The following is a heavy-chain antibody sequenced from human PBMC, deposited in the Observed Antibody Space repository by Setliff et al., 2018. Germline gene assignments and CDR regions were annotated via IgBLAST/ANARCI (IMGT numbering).Heavy chain of an antibody. CDR1: GGSISSGSYY. CDR2: LHTSGST. CDR3: ARDNTIVGATDY. V-gene: IGHV4-61*02. D-gene: IGHD1-26*01. J-gene: IGHJ4*02. Sequence: PSETLSLTCNVSGGSISSGSYYWSWIRQPAGKGLEWVGRLHTSGSTNYNPSLKGRVTISVDTSKNQFSLNLSSVTAADTAVYFCARDNTIVGATDYWGQGTLVTVSS.